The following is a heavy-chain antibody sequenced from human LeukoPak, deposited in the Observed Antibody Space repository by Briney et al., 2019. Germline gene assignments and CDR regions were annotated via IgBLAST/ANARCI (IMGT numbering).Heavy chain of an antibody. CDR2: IRYDGSNK. V-gene: IGHV3-30*02. D-gene: IGHD6-13*01. Sequence: ETGGSLRLSCAASGFTFSSYGMHWVRQAPGKGLEWVAFIRYDGSNKYYADSVKGRFTISRDNSKNTLYLQMNSLRAEGTAVYYCAKGWQQPTTFDIWGQGTMVTVSS. CDR1: GFTFSSYG. J-gene: IGHJ3*02. CDR3: AKGWQQPTTFDI.